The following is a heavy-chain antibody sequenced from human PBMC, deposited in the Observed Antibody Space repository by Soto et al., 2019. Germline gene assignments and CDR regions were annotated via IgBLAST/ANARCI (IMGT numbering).Heavy chain of an antibody. D-gene: IGHD6-6*01. CDR1: GFTFSSYA. V-gene: IGHV3-23*01. CDR2: ISGSGGST. J-gene: IGHJ4*02. CDR3: AKGSASNRPYYFDY. Sequence: GSLRLSCAASGFTFSSYAMSWVRQAPGKGLEWVSAISGSGGSTYHADSVKGRFIISRDNSKNTLYLQMDSLRAEDTSIYYCAKGSASNRPYYFDYWGQGTQVTVSS.